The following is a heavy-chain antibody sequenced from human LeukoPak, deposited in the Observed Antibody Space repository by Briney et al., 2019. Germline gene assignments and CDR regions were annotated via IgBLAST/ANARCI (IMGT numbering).Heavy chain of an antibody. CDR3: ARALSSGWYLLDV. J-gene: IGHJ6*02. CDR2: ISSSGSYT. Sequence: PGGSLRLSCAASGFTFSSYAMHWVRQAPGKGLEWVSYISSSGSYTNNADSVKGRFTISRDNAKNSLYLQMNSLRAEDTAVYYCARALSSGWYLLDVWGQGTTVTVSS. D-gene: IGHD6-19*01. V-gene: IGHV3-21*04. CDR1: GFTFSSYA.